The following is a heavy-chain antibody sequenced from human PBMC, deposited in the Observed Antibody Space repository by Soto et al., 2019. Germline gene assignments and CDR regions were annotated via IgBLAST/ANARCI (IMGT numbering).Heavy chain of an antibody. J-gene: IGHJ6*02. Sequence: QVQLVESGGGLGQPGGSLRLTCVASGFTFGSHGMHWVRQAPGKGLEWVAVISYDETNEHYVDSVKGRFTISRDNSKSSLYLQMNRLRPEDTPVYKCAKDLRTTIADYGMDVWGQGTTVTVSS. CDR2: ISYDETNE. D-gene: IGHD2-15*01. V-gene: IGHV3-30*18. CDR3: AKDLRTTIADYGMDV. CDR1: GFTFGSHG.